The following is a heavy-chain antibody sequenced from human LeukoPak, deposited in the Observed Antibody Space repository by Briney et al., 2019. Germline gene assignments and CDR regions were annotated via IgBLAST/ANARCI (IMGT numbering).Heavy chain of an antibody. CDR2: ISGSGRGT. V-gene: IGHV3-23*01. CDR1: GFSFTSYA. J-gene: IGHJ5*01. Sequence: GGSLRLSCAASGFSFTSYAMNWVRHAPGKGLEWVSAISGSGRGTYSADSVRGRFTTSRDNSKNILYLQMNNLGGEDTAVYYCARAGARGNVNWFDSWGQGTLVTFSS. D-gene: IGHD1-1*01. CDR3: ARAGARGNVNWFDS.